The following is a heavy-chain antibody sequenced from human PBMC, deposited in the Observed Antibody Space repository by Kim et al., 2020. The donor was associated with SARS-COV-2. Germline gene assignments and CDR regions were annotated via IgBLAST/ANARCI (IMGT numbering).Heavy chain of an antibody. CDR2: IYYSGST. V-gene: IGHV4-30-4*01. CDR3: AHGDFDNGMDV. D-gene: IGHD2-21*01. J-gene: IGHJ6*02. Sequence: SETLSLTCTVSGGSISSGDYYWSWIRQPPGKGLEWIGYIYYSGSTHYNPSLKSRVTISVDTSKNQFSLKLSSVTAADTAVYYCAHGDFDNGMDVWGQGTTVTVSS. CDR1: GGSISSGDYY.